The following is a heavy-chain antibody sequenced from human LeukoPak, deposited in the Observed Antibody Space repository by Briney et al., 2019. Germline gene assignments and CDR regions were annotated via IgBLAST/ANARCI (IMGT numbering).Heavy chain of an antibody. CDR2: ICGSGGST. J-gene: IGHJ4*02. CDR1: GFTFSSYT. D-gene: IGHD3-10*01. CDR3: AKYYYSSVSYRMNYFDY. V-gene: IGHV3-23*01. Sequence: GGSLRLSCAASGFTFSSYTMSWVRQAPGKGLEWVSAICGSGGSTYYADSVKGRFTISRDNSKNTLYLQMNSLRAEDTAVYYCAKYYYSSVSYRMNYFDYWGQGTLVTVSS.